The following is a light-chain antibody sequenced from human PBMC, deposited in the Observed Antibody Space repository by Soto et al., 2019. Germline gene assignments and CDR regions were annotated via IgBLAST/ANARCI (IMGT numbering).Light chain of an antibody. Sequence: DIQMTQSPSSLSASVGDRVTITCRPSQGISNSLAWYQQKPGKVPKLLIHAASTLQSGVPSRFSGSGSGTDFTLTISSLQPEDVATYYCQKYNSAPWTFGQGTKVDIK. V-gene: IGKV1-27*01. J-gene: IGKJ1*01. CDR1: QGISNS. CDR3: QKYNSAPWT. CDR2: AAS.